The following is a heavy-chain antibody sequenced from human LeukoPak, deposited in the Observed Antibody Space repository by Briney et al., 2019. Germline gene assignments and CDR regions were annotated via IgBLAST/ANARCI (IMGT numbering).Heavy chain of an antibody. CDR1: GYTFTGYY. D-gene: IGHD3-3*01. J-gene: IGHJ4*02. CDR2: INPNSGGT. V-gene: IGHV1-2*06. Sequence: ASVKVSCTASGYTFTGYYMHWVRQAPGQGLEWMGRINPNSGGTNYAQKFQGRVTMTRDTSISTAYMELSRLRSDDTAVYYCARARYDFWSGYYPSGCFDYWGQGTLVTVSS. CDR3: ARARYDFWSGYYPSGCFDY.